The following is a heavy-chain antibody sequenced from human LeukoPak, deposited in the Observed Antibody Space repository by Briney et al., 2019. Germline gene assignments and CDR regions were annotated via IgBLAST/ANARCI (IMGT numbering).Heavy chain of an antibody. CDR1: GGSISRYY. J-gene: IGHJ4*02. CDR3: ARVSSFGSSGLDY. CDR2: IYTSEST. D-gene: IGHD3-22*01. V-gene: IGHV4-4*07. Sequence: SETLSLTCTVSGGSISRYYWSWIRQPAGKGLEWIGRIYTSESTNYNPSLKSRVTMSVDTSKNQFSLKLSSVTAADTAVYYCARVSSFGSSGLDYWGQGTLVTVSS.